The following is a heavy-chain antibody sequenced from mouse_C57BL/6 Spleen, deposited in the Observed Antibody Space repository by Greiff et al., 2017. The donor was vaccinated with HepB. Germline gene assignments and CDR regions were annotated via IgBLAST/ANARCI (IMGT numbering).Heavy chain of an antibody. CDR1: GFSLTSYG. V-gene: IGHV2-5*01. J-gene: IGHJ4*01. CDR3: ANLVTTDYYAMDY. Sequence: QVQLKESGPGLVQPSQSLSITCTVSGFSLTSYGVHRVRRSPGKGLVWLGVLWRGGSTDYDAAFMSRLCITKDNSKSQVFFKMNSLQADDTTIYYCANLVTTDYYAMDYWGQGTSVTVSS. CDR2: LWRGGST. D-gene: IGHD2-2*01.